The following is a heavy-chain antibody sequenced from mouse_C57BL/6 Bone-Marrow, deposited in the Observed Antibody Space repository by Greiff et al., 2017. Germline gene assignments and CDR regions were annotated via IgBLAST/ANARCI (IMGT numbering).Heavy chain of an antibody. V-gene: IGHV1-54*01. CDR3: ARPYYYGSSYDY. Sequence: QVQLQQSGAELVRPGTSVKVSCKASGYAFTNYLIEWVKQRPGQGLEWIGVINPGSGGTNYNEKFKGKATLTADKSSSTAYMQLSSLTSEDSAVYCCARPYYYGSSYDYWGQGTTLTVSS. D-gene: IGHD1-1*01. CDR2: INPGSGGT. CDR1: GYAFTNYL. J-gene: IGHJ2*01.